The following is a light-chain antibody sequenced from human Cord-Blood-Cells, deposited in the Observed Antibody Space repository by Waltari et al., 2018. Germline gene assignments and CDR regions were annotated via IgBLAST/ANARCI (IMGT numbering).Light chain of an antibody. J-gene: IGLJ2*01. CDR1: SSDVGGYNY. Sequence: QSALTQPASVSGSPGQSITISCTVTSSDVGGYNYVSWYQQHPGKAPKRMIYEVSNRPSGVSNRFSSSKSGNTASLTISGLQAEDGADYYCSSYTSSSTRLFGGGTKLTVL. CDR3: SSYTSSSTRL. V-gene: IGLV2-14*01. CDR2: EVS.